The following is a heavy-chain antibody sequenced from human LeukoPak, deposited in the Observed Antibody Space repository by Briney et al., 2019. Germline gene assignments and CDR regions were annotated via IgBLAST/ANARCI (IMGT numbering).Heavy chain of an antibody. J-gene: IGHJ6*03. D-gene: IGHD3-16*02. CDR1: GYTFTSYY. V-gene: IGHV1-18*04. CDR2: ISAYNGNT. CDR3: ARAVYDYVWGSYGWRSYYMDV. Sequence: ASVKVSCKASGYTFTSYYMHWVRQAPGQGLEWMGWISAYNGNTNYAQKLQGRVTMTTDTSTSTAYMELRSLRSDDTAVYYCARAVYDYVWGSYGWRSYYMDVWGKGTTVTISS.